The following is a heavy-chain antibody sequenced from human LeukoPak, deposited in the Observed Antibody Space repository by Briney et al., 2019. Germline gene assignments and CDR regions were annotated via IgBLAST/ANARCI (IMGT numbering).Heavy chain of an antibody. D-gene: IGHD5-24*01. CDR2: IIPIFGTA. V-gene: IGHV1-69*01. J-gene: IGHJ4*02. CDR3: ARDRGRDGYSYLDY. Sequence: GASVKVSCKASGGTFSSYAISWVRQAPGQGLEWMGGIIPIFGTANYAQKFQGRVTITADESTSTAYMELSSLRSEDTAVYYCARDRGRDGYSYLDYWGQGTLVTVSS. CDR1: GGTFSSYA.